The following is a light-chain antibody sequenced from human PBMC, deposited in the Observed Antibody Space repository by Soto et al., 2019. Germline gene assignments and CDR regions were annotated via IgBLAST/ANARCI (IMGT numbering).Light chain of an antibody. CDR3: SSYTSSSIHGYV. V-gene: IGLV2-14*01. CDR2: DVS. Sequence: QSALTQPASVSGSPGQSITISCTGTSSDVGGYNYVSWYQQHPGKAPKLMIYDVSNRPSGVSNRFSGSKSGNTASLTISGLQAEDESDYYCSSYTSSSIHGYVFGAGTKVTVL. J-gene: IGLJ1*01. CDR1: SSDVGGYNY.